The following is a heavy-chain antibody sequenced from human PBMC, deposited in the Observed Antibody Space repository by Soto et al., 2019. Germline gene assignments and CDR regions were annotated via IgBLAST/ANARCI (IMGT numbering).Heavy chain of an antibody. J-gene: IGHJ4*02. V-gene: IGHV3-15*01. CDR2: IKIKTDGGTA. CDR1: GFSFSNTW. Sequence: EVQLVESGGGLVKPGGSLRLSCAASGFSFSNTWMSWVRQSPGKGLEWVGRIKIKTDGGTADYAAPVRGRFTISRDDSKNTLYLQMNSLKTEDTAVYYCTTHPGYDWNDADYWGQGTLVTVSS. D-gene: IGHD1-1*01. CDR3: TTHPGYDWNDADY.